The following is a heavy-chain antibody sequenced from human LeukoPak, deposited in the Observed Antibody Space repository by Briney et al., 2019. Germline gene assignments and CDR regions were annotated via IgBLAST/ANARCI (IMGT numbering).Heavy chain of an antibody. J-gene: IGHJ4*02. CDR1: GYSFTSHW. CDR3: ARSPKGDILTGYYKEYYFDY. CDR2: IYPGDSDT. Sequence: GESLKISCKGSGYSFTSHWIAWVRQMPGKGLEWMGIIYPGDSDTRYSPSFQGQVTISADKSISTAYLQWSSLKASDTAMYYRARSPKGDILTGYYKEYYFDYWGQGTLVTVSS. V-gene: IGHV5-51*01. D-gene: IGHD3-9*01.